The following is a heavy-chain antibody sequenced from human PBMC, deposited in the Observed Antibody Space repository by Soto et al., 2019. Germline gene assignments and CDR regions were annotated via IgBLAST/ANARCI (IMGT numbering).Heavy chain of an antibody. D-gene: IGHD2-15*01. CDR1: GGSISGSYYY. Sequence: SETLSLTCAVSGGSISGSYYYWGWLRQSPGKGPEWIGSVFYTGFTSYNPSLESRVSVSVDTSKNQFSLKVSGVSAADTAVYYCARVLGYCSGGSCYSESNWFDPWGQGTLVTVSS. CDR2: VFYTGFT. J-gene: IGHJ5*02. CDR3: ARVLGYCSGGSCYSESNWFDP. V-gene: IGHV4-39*01.